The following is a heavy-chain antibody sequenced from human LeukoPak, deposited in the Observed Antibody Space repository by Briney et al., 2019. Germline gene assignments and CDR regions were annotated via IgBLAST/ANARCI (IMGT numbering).Heavy chain of an antibody. D-gene: IGHD6-13*01. V-gene: IGHV3-7*01. Sequence: GGSLRLSCAASGFTFSSYSMSWVRQAPGKGLEWVATIKQDVSGYYYVDSVKGRFTISRDNAKNLLYLQMSSLRAEETAVYYCARAHIEAAGAWYFDLWGRGTQVTVSS. J-gene: IGHJ2*01. CDR1: GFTFSSYS. CDR2: IKQDVSGY. CDR3: ARAHIEAAGAWYFDL.